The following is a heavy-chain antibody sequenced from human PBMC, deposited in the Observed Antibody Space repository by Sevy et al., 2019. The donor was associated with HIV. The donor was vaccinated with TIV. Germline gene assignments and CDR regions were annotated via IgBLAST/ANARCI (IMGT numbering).Heavy chain of an antibody. Sequence: ASVKVSCKASGYTFTSYDINWVRQATGQGLEWMGWMNPNSGNTGYAQKFQGRVTMTRNTSISTAYKELSSLRSEDTAVYYCARGYGCSSTSCLDAFDIWGQGTMVTVSS. D-gene: IGHD2-2*01. J-gene: IGHJ3*02. CDR1: GYTFTSYD. V-gene: IGHV1-8*01. CDR3: ARGYGCSSTSCLDAFDI. CDR2: MNPNSGNT.